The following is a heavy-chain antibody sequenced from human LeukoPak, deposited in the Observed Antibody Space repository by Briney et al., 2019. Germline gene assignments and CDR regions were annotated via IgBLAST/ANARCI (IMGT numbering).Heavy chain of an antibody. D-gene: IGHD2-15*01. V-gene: IGHV3-73*01. CDR3: TRGYCSGGTCYSGDY. CDR1: GFTFSGSA. J-gene: IGHJ4*02. Sequence: PGGSLRLSCAASGFTFSGSAIHWVRQASGKGLEWVGRIRSKANNYATAYAASVKGRFIISRDDSKNTAYLQMNSLKTEDTAVYYCTRGYCSGGTCYSGDYWGQGTLVTVSS. CDR2: IRSKANNYAT.